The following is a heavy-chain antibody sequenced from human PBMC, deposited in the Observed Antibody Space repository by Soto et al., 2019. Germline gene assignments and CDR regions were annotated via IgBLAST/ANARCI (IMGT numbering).Heavy chain of an antibody. CDR1: GGSISSGGYY. CDR3: ARETAGYNVGY. D-gene: IGHD1-20*01. CDR2: IYYTGTT. J-gene: IGHJ4*02. V-gene: IGHV4-31*03. Sequence: QVQLQESGPGLVKPSQTLSLTCTVSGGSISSGGYYWSWIRQHPGKGLEWIGYIYYTGTTDYNPSLKSRVTISLDTSKTQYSLKLNSVTAADTAVYYYARETAGYNVGYWGQGTLVTVSS.